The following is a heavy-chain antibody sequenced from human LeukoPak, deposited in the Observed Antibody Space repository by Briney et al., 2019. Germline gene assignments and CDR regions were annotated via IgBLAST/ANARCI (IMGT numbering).Heavy chain of an antibody. CDR3: ARVYTRITMIVVAMLIAFDI. V-gene: IGHV4-59*12. D-gene: IGHD3-22*01. Sequence: SETLSLIRTLSGGSISSYYWSWIRQPPGEGLEWIGYIYYSGSTNYNPSLKSRVTISVDTAKNQFSLKLSSVTAADTAVYYCARVYTRITMIVVAMLIAFDIWGQGTMVTVSS. CDR2: IYYSGST. CDR1: GGSISSYY. J-gene: IGHJ3*02.